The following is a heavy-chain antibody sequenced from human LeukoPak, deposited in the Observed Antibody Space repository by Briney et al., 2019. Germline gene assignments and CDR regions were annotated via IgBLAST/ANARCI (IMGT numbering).Heavy chain of an antibody. J-gene: IGHJ4*02. D-gene: IGHD5-18*01. V-gene: IGHV5-51*01. CDR2: IYPGDSDN. Sequence: GESLKISCKGSGYSFTSYWIGWVRQMPGKGLEWMGIIYPGDSDNTYSPSFQGQVTISADKSISTAYLQWSSLKASDTAMYYCARQETHGYSNGYFDYWGQGTLVTVSS. CDR1: GYSFTSYW. CDR3: ARQETHGYSNGYFDY.